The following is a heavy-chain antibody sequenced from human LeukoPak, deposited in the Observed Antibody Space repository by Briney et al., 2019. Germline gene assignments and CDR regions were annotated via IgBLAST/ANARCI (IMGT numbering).Heavy chain of an antibody. CDR2: INRGGGGT. Sequence: GGSLRLSCAASGFTLSRYYMVWVRQAPGKGLAWVSGINRGGGGTYYADSVKGRFTISRDNSKNTLYLQMHSLRAEDTAVYYCAKDSQLWFRDKYYFDYWGQGALVTVSS. V-gene: IGHV3-23*01. D-gene: IGHD5-18*01. J-gene: IGHJ4*02. CDR3: AKDSQLWFRDKYYFDY. CDR1: GFTLSRYY.